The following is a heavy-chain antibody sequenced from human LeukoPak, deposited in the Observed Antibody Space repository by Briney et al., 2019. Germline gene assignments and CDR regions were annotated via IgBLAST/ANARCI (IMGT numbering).Heavy chain of an antibody. V-gene: IGHV1-2*02. CDR1: GHTFTGYY. D-gene: IGHD5-12*01. J-gene: IGHJ4*02. CDR2: INPNSGGT. CDR3: ARDPDIVATSSFDY. Sequence: ASVKVSCKASGHTFTGYYIHWVRQAPGQGLEWMGWINPNSGGTNYAQKFQGRVTMTRDTSISTAYMELSRLRSDDTAVYYCARDPDIVATSSFDYWGQGTLVTVSS.